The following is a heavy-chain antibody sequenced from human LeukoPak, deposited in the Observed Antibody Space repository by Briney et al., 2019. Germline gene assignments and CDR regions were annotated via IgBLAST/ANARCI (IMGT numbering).Heavy chain of an antibody. CDR3: ARGVSDQN. J-gene: IGHJ4*02. Sequence: SETLSLTCAVYGGSFSGYYWSWIRQSPGKGLEWIGEISHSGSTYYNPSLKSRVTISLDASKNQFSLKLTSVTAADTAVYYCARGVSDQNWGQGTLVTVSS. CDR1: GGSFSGYY. CDR2: ISHSGST. V-gene: IGHV4-34*01.